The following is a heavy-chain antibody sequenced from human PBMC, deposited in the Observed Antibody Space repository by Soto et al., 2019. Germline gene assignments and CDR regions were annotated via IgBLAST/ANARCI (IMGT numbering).Heavy chain of an antibody. CDR2: ISGSGGST. V-gene: IGHV3-23*01. D-gene: IGHD3-16*01. CDR3: AKAAMMGYYYGMDV. CDR1: GFTFSSYA. J-gene: IGHJ6*02. Sequence: GSLILSCAASGFTFSSYAMSWVRQAPGKGLEWVSAISGSGGSTYYADSVKGRFTISRDNSKNTLYLQMNSLRAEDTAVYYCAKAAMMGYYYGMDVWGQGTTVTVSS.